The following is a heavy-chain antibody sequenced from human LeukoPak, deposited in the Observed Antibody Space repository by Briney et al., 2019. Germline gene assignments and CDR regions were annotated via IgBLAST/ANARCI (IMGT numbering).Heavy chain of an antibody. D-gene: IGHD6-13*01. J-gene: IGHJ5*02. V-gene: IGHV3-74*01. CDR1: GFTFSSYW. CDR2: NGSST. CDR3: ARPTKEGSSWYWWFDP. Sequence: GSLRLSCAASGFTFSSYWMHWVRQAPGKGLVWVSRNGSSTSYADSVKGRFTISRDNAKNTLYLQTNSLRAEDTAVYYCARPTKEGSSWYWWFDPWGQGTLVTVSS.